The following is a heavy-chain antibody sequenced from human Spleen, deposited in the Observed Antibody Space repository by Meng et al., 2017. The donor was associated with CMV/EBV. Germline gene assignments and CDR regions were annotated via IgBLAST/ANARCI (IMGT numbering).Heavy chain of an antibody. CDR3: ARDGYDYGFYYGMDV. V-gene: IGHV3-21*01. CDR2: IGSGASYI. CDR1: GFTFNEYS. D-gene: IGHD5-18*01. Sequence: GESLKISCVVSGFTFNEYSMNWVRQAPGKALEWVASIGSGASYIHYADSVKGRFTISRDDAKNSLYLQMNSLRAEDTAVYYCARDGYDYGFYYGMDVWGQGTTVTVSS. J-gene: IGHJ6*02.